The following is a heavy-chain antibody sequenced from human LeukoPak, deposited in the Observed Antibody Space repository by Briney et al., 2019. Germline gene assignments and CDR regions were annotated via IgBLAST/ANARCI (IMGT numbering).Heavy chain of an antibody. J-gene: IGHJ4*02. V-gene: IGHV3-64D*09. CDR3: VNDGSGGYDHDY. CDR1: GFTFSSYD. CDR2: ISINGGST. Sequence: GGSLRLSCSASGFTFSSYDMYWVRQAQGKGLEYVSAISINGGSTYYADSVKGRFTISRDSSKNTLYLQMSSLRVEDTAVYYCVNDGSGGYDHDYWGQGTLVTVSS. D-gene: IGHD5-12*01.